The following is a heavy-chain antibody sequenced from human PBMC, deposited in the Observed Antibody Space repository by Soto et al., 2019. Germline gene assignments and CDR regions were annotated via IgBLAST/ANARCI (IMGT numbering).Heavy chain of an antibody. J-gene: IGHJ4*02. CDR1: GFTFITYC. D-gene: IGHD5-18*01. Sequence: QVQLVQSGAEVKKPGASVKVSCKASGFTFITYCFTCVRQAPGQGLEWMGWISAYNGDTHYAQKVQGRVTMTTDKSTSTAYMERRGLTSDVTAVYYCARKAMGAPVDQWGQGTLVIVYS. V-gene: IGHV1-18*01. CDR2: ISAYNGDT. CDR3: ARKAMGAPVDQ.